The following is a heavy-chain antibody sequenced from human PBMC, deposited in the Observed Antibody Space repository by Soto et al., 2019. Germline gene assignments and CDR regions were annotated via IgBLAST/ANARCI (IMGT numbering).Heavy chain of an antibody. CDR3: ASRSTSQDFDY. CDR2: INHSGST. J-gene: IGHJ4*02. V-gene: IGHV4-34*01. CDR1: GGSFSGYY. Sequence: SETLSLTCAVYGGSFSGYYWSWIRQPPGKGLEWIGEINHSGSTNYNPSLKSRVTISVDTSKNQFSLKLSSVTAADTAVYYCASRSTSQDFDYWGQGTLVTVSS.